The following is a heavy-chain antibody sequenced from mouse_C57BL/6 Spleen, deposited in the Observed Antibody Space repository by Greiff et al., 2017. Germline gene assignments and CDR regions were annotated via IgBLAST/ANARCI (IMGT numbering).Heavy chain of an antibody. V-gene: IGHV1-85*01. J-gene: IGHJ3*01. Sequence: VQLQESGPELVKPGASVKLSCKASGYTFTSYDINWVKQRPGQGLEWIGWIYPRDGSNKNNEKFKGTATLTVDTSSSTAYMERHSLTSEDSAGYFCARSVDYCGSNYGFDYWGQGTLVTVSA. D-gene: IGHD1-1*01. CDR3: ARSVDYCGSNYGFDY. CDR2: IYPRDGSN. CDR1: GYTFTSYD.